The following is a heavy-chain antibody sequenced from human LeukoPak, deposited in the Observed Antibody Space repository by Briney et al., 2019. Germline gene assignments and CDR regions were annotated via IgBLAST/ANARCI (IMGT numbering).Heavy chain of an antibody. J-gene: IGHJ4*02. CDR1: GFSFSTYW. CDR2: ISGSGGST. V-gene: IGHV3-23*01. CDR3: AKAAVYCSGGSCYRLDYFDY. D-gene: IGHD2-15*01. Sequence: GGSLRLSCAASGFSFSTYWMSWVRQAPGKGLEWVSAISGSGGSTYYADSVKGRFTISRDNSKNTLYLQMNSLRAEDTAVYYCAKAAVYCSGGSCYRLDYFDYWGQGTLVTVSS.